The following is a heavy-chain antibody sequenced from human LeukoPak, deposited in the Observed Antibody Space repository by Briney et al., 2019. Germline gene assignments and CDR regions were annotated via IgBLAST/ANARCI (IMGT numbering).Heavy chain of an antibody. Sequence: ASETLSLTCAVYGGSFSGYYWSWIRQPPGKGLEWIGEINHSGSTNYNPSLKGRVTISVDTSKNQFSLKLSSVTAADTAVYYCARGSFGRRRATRVPSYYYYMDVWGKGTTVTVSS. CDR2: INHSGST. J-gene: IGHJ6*03. V-gene: IGHV4-34*01. D-gene: IGHD1-26*01. CDR1: GGSFSGYY. CDR3: ARGSFGRRRATRVPSYYYYMDV.